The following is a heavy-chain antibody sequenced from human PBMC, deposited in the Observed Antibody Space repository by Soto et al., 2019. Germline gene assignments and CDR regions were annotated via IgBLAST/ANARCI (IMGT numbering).Heavy chain of an antibody. V-gene: IGHV4-34*01. D-gene: IGHD6-19*01. Sequence: QVQLQQWGAGLLKPSETLSLTCAVYGGSFSGYYWSWIRQPPGKGLEWIGEINHSGSTNYNPSLKRRVTIAVDPSKNQFALKLSSVTAADTAVYYCARGGRAVAGTLGYWGQGTLVTVSS. CDR1: GGSFSGYY. J-gene: IGHJ4*02. CDR2: INHSGST. CDR3: ARGGRAVAGTLGY.